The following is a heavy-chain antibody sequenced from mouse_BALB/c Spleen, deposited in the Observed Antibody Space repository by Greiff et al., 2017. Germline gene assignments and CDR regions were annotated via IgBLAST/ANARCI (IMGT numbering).Heavy chain of an antibody. Sequence: EVQRVESGGGLVQPGGSLKLSCAASGFTFSSYGMSWVRQTPDKRLELVATINSNGGSTYYPDSVKGRFTISRDNAKNTLYLQMSSLKSEDTAMYYCARGDGPYAMDYWGQGTSVTVSS. J-gene: IGHJ4*01. CDR1: GFTFSSYG. V-gene: IGHV5-6-3*01. CDR2: INSNGGST. CDR3: ARGDGPYAMDY. D-gene: IGHD2-3*01.